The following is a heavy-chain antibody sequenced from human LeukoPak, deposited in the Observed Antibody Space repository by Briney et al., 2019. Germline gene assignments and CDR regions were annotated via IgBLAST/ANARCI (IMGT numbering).Heavy chain of an antibody. CDR1: GFTFSSYA. CDR2: ISSSDGTT. Sequence: GTLRLSCAASGFTFSSYAMNWVRQAPGKGLEWVSGISSSDGTTYYADSVKGRFIISRDNSKNTLFLQMSSLRAEDTVIYYCAKNRFLEWSRFFDYWGQGTLVTVSS. V-gene: IGHV3-23*01. J-gene: IGHJ4*02. CDR3: AKNRFLEWSRFFDY. D-gene: IGHD3-3*01.